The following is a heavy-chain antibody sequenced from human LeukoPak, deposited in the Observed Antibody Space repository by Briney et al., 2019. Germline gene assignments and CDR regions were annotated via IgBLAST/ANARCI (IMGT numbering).Heavy chain of an antibody. CDR3: AGTSSWYSSLDY. V-gene: IGHV4-4*07. Sequence: SETLSLTCTVSGGSISSYYWSWIRQPAGKGLEWIGRIYTSGSTNYNPSLKSRVTISVDTPKNQFSLNLTSVTAADSAVYYCAGTSSWYSSLDYWGQGTLVTVSS. J-gene: IGHJ4*02. CDR2: IYTSGST. CDR1: GGSISSYY. D-gene: IGHD6-13*01.